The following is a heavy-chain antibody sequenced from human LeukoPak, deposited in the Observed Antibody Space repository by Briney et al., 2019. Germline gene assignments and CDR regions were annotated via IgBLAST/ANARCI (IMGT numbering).Heavy chain of an antibody. CDR3: TRSKGPSSWYVPGTDFDY. V-gene: IGHV3-7*01. Sequence: GGSLRLSCAASGFTFSSYWMSWVRQAPGKGLEWVANTKQDGSEKYYVDSVKGRFTISRDNAKSSLYLQMNSLRAEDTAVYYCTRSKGPSSWYVPGTDFDYWGQGTLVTVSS. CDR1: GFTFSSYW. D-gene: IGHD6-13*01. CDR2: TKQDGSEK. J-gene: IGHJ4*02.